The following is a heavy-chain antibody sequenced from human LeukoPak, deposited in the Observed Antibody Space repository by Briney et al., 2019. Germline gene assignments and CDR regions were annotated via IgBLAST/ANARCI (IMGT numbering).Heavy chain of an antibody. J-gene: IGHJ4*02. CDR2: INPNSGGT. Sequence: ASVKVSCTASGYTFTVYYMHWVRQAPGQGLEWMGRINPNSGGTNYAQKFQGRVTMTRDTSISTAYMELSRLRSDDTAVYYCASAGLLAGLFDYWGQGTLVIVSS. CDR3: ASAGLLAGLFDY. D-gene: IGHD3-9*01. V-gene: IGHV1-2*06. CDR1: GYTFTVYY.